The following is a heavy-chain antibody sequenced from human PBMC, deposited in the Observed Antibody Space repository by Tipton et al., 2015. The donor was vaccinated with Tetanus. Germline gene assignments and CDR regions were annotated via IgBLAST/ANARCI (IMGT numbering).Heavy chain of an antibody. J-gene: IGHJ4*02. D-gene: IGHD1-1*01. CDR1: GGSISSGSYY. V-gene: IGHV4-31*03. Sequence: TLSLTCTVSGGSISSGSYYWSWIRQHPGKGLEWIGDIYYSGSTYYNPSLKSRVTISVDTSKTQFSLKLNSVTAADTAVYYCARHPARGPLGWNFFACWGEGSLAT. CDR3: ARHPARGPLGWNFFAC. CDR2: IYYSGST.